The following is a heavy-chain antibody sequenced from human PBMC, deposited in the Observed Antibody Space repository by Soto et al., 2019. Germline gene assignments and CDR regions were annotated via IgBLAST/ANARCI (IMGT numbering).Heavy chain of an antibody. J-gene: IGHJ5*02. V-gene: IGHV4-34*01. CDR3: ARASGYSSSWYVFGRCWFDP. Sequence: SETLSLTCAVYGGSFSGYYWSWIRQPPGKGLEWIGEINHSGSTNYNPSLKSRVTISVDTSKNQFSLKLSSVTAADTAVYYCARASGYSSSWYVFGRCWFDPWGQGTLVTVSS. CDR2: INHSGST. D-gene: IGHD6-13*01. CDR1: GGSFSGYY.